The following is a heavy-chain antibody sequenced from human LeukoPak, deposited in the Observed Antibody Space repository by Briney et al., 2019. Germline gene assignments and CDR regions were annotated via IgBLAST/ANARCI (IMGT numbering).Heavy chain of an antibody. D-gene: IGHD2-2*01. V-gene: IGHV6-1*01. Sequence: SQTLSLTCAISGDSVSSNSAAWNWIRQSPSRGLEWLGRTYYRSKWYNDYAVSVKSRITINPDTSKNQFSLQLNSVTPEDTAVYYCARAPVVPAPPDYYYYYMDAWGKGTTVTVSS. J-gene: IGHJ6*03. CDR1: GDSVSSNSAA. CDR3: ARAPVVPAPPDYYYYYMDA. CDR2: TYYRSKWYN.